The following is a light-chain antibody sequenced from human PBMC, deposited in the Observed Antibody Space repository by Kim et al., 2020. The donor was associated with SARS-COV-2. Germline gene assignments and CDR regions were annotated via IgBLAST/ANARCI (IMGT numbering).Light chain of an antibody. Sequence: QAGLTQPPSVSKGLRQTATLTCSGNSYNVGNEGAAWLQHHQGHPPKLLFYRSNERPSGISERFSASRSGNTASLTITGLQPEDEADYYCSAWDKSLKAYVFVTGTKVTVL. V-gene: IGLV10-54*04. CDR2: RSN. CDR3: SAWDKSLKAYV. CDR1: SYNVGNEG. J-gene: IGLJ1*01.